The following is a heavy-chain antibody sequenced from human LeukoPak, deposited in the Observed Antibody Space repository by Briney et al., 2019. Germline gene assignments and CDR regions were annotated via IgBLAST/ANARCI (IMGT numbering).Heavy chain of an antibody. D-gene: IGHD1-14*01. CDR3: VRENHGSFDY. Sequence: GGSLRLSCAASGFSFSTYYVNWVRQAPGRGLEWVSCISSSSTYIYYSDSVRGRFAISRDNAKNSLYLQMNSLRAEDTAVYYCVRENHGSFDYWGQGSLVTVSS. V-gene: IGHV3-21*01. J-gene: IGHJ4*02. CDR1: GFSFSTYY. CDR2: ISSSSTYI.